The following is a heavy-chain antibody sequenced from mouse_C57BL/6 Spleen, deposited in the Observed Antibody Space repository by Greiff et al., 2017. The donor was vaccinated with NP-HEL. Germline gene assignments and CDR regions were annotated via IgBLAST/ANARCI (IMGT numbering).Heavy chain of an antibody. J-gene: IGHJ3*01. D-gene: IGHD2-4*01. V-gene: IGHV5-9*01. CDR1: GFTFSSYT. CDR2: ISGGGGNT. CDR3: ARHGYDYDEGFAY. Sequence: DVMLVESGGGLVKPGGSLKLSCAASGFTFSSYTMSWVRQTPEKRLEWVATISGGGGNTYYPDSVTGRFTISRDNAKNTLYLQMSSLRSEDTALYYCARHGYDYDEGFAYWGQGTLVTVSA.